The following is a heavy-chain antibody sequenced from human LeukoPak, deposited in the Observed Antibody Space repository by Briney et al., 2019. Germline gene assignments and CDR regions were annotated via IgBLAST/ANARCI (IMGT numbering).Heavy chain of an antibody. CDR2: IFSDGAT. CDR3: ARDPRVDHWGLDV. Sequence: PGGSLRLSCAASGFAVFTTYMSWVRQAPGKRLEWISIIFSDGATSYTYSVKDRFTISRDDSKNTLYLQMNSLRVEDTAVYYCARDPRVDHWGLDVWGQGTTVTVSS. J-gene: IGHJ6*02. D-gene: IGHD1-1*01. CDR1: GFAVFTTY. V-gene: IGHV3-66*01.